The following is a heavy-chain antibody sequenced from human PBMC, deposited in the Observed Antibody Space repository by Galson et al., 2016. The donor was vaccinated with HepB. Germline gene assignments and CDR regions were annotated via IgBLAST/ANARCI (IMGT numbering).Heavy chain of an antibody. V-gene: IGHV3-23*01. Sequence: SLRLSCAASGFTFRNYALSWVRRAPGKGLEWVSHIDGPTPNTHYADSVRGRFSIYRDNSRDTLYFQMDSLTAEDSAIYYCTTWLSHHFDYWGQGTRVTVSS. CDR1: GFTFRNYA. CDR2: IDGPTPNT. D-gene: IGHD6-19*01. CDR3: TTWLSHHFDY. J-gene: IGHJ4*02.